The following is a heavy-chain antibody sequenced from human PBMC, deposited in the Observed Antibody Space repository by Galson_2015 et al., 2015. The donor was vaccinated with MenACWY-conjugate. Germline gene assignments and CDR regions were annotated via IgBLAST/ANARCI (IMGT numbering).Heavy chain of an antibody. V-gene: IGHV1-3*01. J-gene: IGHJ3*02. D-gene: IGHD3-10*01. CDR3: ARDLVLWFGPDVSDAFDI. CDR1: GYTFTSYA. Sequence: SVKVSCKASGYTFTSYAMHWVRQAPGQRLEWMGWINAGNGNTKYSQKFQGRVTITRDTSASTAYMELSSLRSEDTAVYYCARDLVLWFGPDVSDAFDIWGQGTMVTVSS. CDR2: INAGNGNT.